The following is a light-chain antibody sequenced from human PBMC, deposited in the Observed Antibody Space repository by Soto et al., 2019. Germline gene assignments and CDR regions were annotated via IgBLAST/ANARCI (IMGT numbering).Light chain of an antibody. J-gene: IGKJ1*01. Sequence: AIRMTQSPSSFSASRGARVSIRRRASQGISSYLAWYQPKPGKAPKLLIYAASTLQSGVPSRFSGSGSGTDFTLTISCLQSEDFATYYCQQYYSYPRTFGQGTKVDI. CDR2: AAS. CDR1: QGISSY. V-gene: IGKV1-8*01. CDR3: QQYYSYPRT.